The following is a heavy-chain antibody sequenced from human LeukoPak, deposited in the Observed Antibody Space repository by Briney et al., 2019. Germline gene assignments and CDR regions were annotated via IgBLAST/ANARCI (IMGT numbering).Heavy chain of an antibody. CDR3: ARDRRSRSENAFDI. CDR2: IYTSGST. V-gene: IGHV4-4*07. CDR1: GGSINSYY. Sequence: SETLSLTCTVSGGSINSYYGSWIRQPAGKGLEWIGRIYTSGSTNYNPSLKSRVTMSVDTSKNQFSLKLSSVTAADTAVYYCARDRRSRSENAFDIWGQGTMVTVSS. J-gene: IGHJ3*02.